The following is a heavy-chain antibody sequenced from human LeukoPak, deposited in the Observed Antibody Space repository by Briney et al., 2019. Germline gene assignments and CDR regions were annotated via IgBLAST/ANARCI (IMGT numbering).Heavy chain of an antibody. CDR3: ARETRPTNFDY. CDR2: IYTSGST. CDR1: GGSISSGSYY. J-gene: IGHJ4*02. V-gene: IGHV4-61*02. Sequence: SQTMSLTCTVSGGSISSGSYYWNWIRQPAGKDLEWMGRIYTSGSTNYNPSLKSRVTISVDTSKNQFSLKLSSVTAADTAVYYCARETRPTNFDYWGQGTLVTVSS.